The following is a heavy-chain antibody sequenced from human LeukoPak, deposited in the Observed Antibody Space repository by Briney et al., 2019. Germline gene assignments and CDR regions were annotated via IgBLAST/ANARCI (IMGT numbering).Heavy chain of an antibody. J-gene: IGHJ4*02. D-gene: IGHD3-3*01. Sequence: GASVKVSCKASGYTFTSYGISWVRQAPGQGLEWMGWISAYNGNTNYAQKLQGRVTMTTDTSTSTAYMELRSLRSDDTAVYYRARDRSRITIFGVVTDTDFDYWGQGTLVTVSS. CDR1: GYTFTSYG. CDR3: ARDRSRITIFGVVTDTDFDY. CDR2: ISAYNGNT. V-gene: IGHV1-18*01.